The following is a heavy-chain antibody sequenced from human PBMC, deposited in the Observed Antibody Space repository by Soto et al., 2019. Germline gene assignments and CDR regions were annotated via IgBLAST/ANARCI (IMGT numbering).Heavy chain of an antibody. CDR3: AREGYCSSTSCLGHYYGMDV. D-gene: IGHD2-2*01. J-gene: IGHJ6*02. Sequence: QVQLVQSGAEVKKPGSSVKVSCKASGGTFSSYTISWVRQAPGQGLEWMGRIIPILGIANYAQKFQGRVTITADKATSTAYMGLSSLRSEDTAVYYCAREGYCSSTSCLGHYYGMDVWGQGPTVTVSS. V-gene: IGHV1-69*08. CDR1: GGTFSSYT. CDR2: IIPILGIA.